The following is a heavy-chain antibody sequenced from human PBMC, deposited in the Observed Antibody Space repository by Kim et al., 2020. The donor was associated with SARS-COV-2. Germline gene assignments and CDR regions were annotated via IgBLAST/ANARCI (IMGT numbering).Heavy chain of an antibody. Sequence: GGSLRLSCAASGFTFSSYGMHWVRQAPGKGLEWVAVIWYDGSNKYYADSVKGRFTISRDNSKNTLYLKMNSLRAEDTAVYYCAREGAYYDSSGYYYFDYWGQGTLVTVSS. V-gene: IGHV3-33*01. CDR3: AREGAYYDSSGYYYFDY. J-gene: IGHJ4*02. CDR1: GFTFSSYG. CDR2: IWYDGSNK. D-gene: IGHD3-22*01.